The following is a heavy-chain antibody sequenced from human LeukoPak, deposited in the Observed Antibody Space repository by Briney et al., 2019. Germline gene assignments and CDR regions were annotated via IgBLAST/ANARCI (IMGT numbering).Heavy chain of an antibody. V-gene: IGHV3-11*04. CDR2: IDSSSSTI. D-gene: IGHD6-25*01. J-gene: IGHJ4*02. Sequence: GGSLRLSCAVSGFTFSDHYMNWVRQAPGKGLEWVSYIDSSSSTIYYADSVKGRFTISRDNAKNSLYLQMNSLRAEDTAVYYCALDTSGSASPFWGQGTLVTVSS. CDR3: ALDTSGSASPF. CDR1: GFTFSDHY.